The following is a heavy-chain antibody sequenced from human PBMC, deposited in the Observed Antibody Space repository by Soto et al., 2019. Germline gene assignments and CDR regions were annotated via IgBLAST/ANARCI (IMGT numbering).Heavy chain of an antibody. D-gene: IGHD5-18*01. Sequence: SVKVCCEASGGTFSSYAISWVRQAPGQGLEWMGGIIPIFGTANYAQKFQGRVTITADESTSTAYMELSSLRSEDTAVYYCARAGYSSYYGMDVWGQGTTVTVSS. V-gene: IGHV1-69*13. CDR2: IIPIFGTA. J-gene: IGHJ6*02. CDR1: GGTFSSYA. CDR3: ARAGYSSYYGMDV.